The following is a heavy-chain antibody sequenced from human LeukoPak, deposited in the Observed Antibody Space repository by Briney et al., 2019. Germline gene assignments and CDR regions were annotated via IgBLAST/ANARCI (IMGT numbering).Heavy chain of an antibody. J-gene: IGHJ4*02. CDR2: XXXYXGNT. CDR3: ARDLANYDSSGYPPGAMVY. Sequence: XVSCKASXXXXXXXXXSWXXXAPGXXXXXXXXXXXYXGNTNYAQKLQGRVTMTKDTSTSTAYMELRSLRSDDTAVYYCARDLANYDSSGYPPGAMVYWGQGTLVTVSS. V-gene: IGHV1-18*01. CDR1: XXXXXXXX. D-gene: IGHD3-22*01.